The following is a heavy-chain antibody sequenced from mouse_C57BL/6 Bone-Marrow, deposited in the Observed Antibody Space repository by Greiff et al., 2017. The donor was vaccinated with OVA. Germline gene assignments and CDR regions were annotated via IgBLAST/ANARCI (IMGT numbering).Heavy chain of an antibody. J-gene: IGHJ4*01. D-gene: IGHD1-1*01. CDR2: IDPETGGT. Sequence: VKLMESGAELVRPGASVTLSCKASGYTFTDYEMHWVKQTPVHGLEWIGAIDPETGGTAYNQKFKGKAILTADKSSSTAYMELRSLTSEDSAVYYCTRGEGDYYGSYAMDYWGQGTSVTVSS. V-gene: IGHV1-15*01. CDR3: TRGEGDYYGSYAMDY. CDR1: GYTFTDYE.